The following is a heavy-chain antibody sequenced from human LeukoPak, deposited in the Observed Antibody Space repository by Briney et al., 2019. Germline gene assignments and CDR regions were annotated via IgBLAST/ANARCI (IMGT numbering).Heavy chain of an antibody. V-gene: IGHV3-48*03. CDR3: ARRRVDYGDPGSPFDP. Sequence: PGGSLRLSCAASGFTFSSYEMNWVRQAPGKGLEWVSYISSSGSTIYYADSVKGRFTISRDNAKNSLYLQMNSLRAEDTAVYYCARRRVDYGDPGSPFDPWGQGTLVTVSS. J-gene: IGHJ5*02. CDR1: GFTFSSYE. CDR2: ISSSGSTI. D-gene: IGHD4-17*01.